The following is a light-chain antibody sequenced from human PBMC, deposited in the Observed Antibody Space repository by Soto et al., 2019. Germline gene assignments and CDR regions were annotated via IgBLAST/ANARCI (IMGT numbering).Light chain of an antibody. CDR1: QSVSTY. CDR2: DES. J-gene: IGKJ5*01. V-gene: IGKV3-11*01. Sequence: EIVLTQSPATLSLSPGERATLSCRASQSVSTYLAWYQQKPSQAPRLLIYDESKRATGIPARFSGSGSGTDFTLTISSLEPEDFAVYYCQQRSNWLITFGQGTRLEIK. CDR3: QQRSNWLIT.